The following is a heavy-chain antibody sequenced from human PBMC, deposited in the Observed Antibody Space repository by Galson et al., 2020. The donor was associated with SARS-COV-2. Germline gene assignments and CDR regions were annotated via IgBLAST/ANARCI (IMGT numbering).Heavy chain of an antibody. CDR2: INPKSGGT. V-gene: IGHV1-2*02. CDR3: ARLRYYDVLTGYIVDV. D-gene: IGHD3-9*01. J-gene: IGHJ6*02. CDR1: GYTFTDYY. Sequence: ASVKVSCKASGYTFTDYYIHWVRQAPGQGLEWMGWINPKSGGTNYAQKFEGGVTMTRDTSITTAYMELSRLRADDTAVYYCARLRYYDVLTGYIVDVWGQGTMVTVSS.